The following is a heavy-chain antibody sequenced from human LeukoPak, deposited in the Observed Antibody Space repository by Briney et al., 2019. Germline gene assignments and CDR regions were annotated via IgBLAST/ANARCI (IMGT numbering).Heavy chain of an antibody. CDR3: ARDDDCSSTSCYRGLDY. J-gene: IGHJ4*02. Sequence: SETLSLTCTVSGGSISSYYWSWIRQPAGKGLERIGRIYTSGSTNYNPSLKSRVTMSVDASKNQFSLKLSSVTAADTAVYYCARDDDCSSTSCYRGLDYWGQGTLVTVSS. V-gene: IGHV4-4*07. CDR2: IYTSGST. CDR1: GGSISSYY. D-gene: IGHD2-2*02.